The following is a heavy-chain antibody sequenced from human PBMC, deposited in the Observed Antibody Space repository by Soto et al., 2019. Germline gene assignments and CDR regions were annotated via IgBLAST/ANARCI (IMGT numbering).Heavy chain of an antibody. D-gene: IGHD2-2*02. J-gene: IGHJ6*04. CDR1: GFTFSSYG. CDR3: GKEEIVVVPAAIFPSDTYGMDV. Sequence: PGVSLRLSCAASGFTFSSYGMHWVRQAPGKGLEWVAVISYDGSNKYYADSVKGRFTISRDNSKNTLYLQMNSLRAEDTAVYYCGKEEIVVVPAAIFPSDTYGMDVWGKGTKVTVSA. V-gene: IGHV3-30*18. CDR2: ISYDGSNK.